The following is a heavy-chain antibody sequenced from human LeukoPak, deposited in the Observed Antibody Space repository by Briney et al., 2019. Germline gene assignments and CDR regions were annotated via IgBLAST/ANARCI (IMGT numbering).Heavy chain of an antibody. CDR1: GGTFSSYA. V-gene: IGHV1-69*04. Sequence: GASVKVSCKASGGTFSSYAISWVRQAPGQGLEWMGRIIPNLGIANYAQKFQGRVTITADKSTSTAYMELSSLRSEDTAVYYCAKERRDGYQYYFDYWGQGTLVTVSS. D-gene: IGHD5-24*01. J-gene: IGHJ4*02. CDR3: AKERRDGYQYYFDY. CDR2: IIPNLGIA.